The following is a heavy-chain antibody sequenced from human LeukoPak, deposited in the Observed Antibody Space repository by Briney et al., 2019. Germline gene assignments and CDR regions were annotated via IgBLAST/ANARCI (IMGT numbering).Heavy chain of an antibody. CDR1: GGFIGGSHYY. V-gene: IGHV4-39*01. CDR3: ARGYDY. CDR2: INYSGNR. Sequence: PSETLSLTCTVSGGFIGGSHYYWAWIRQPPGKGLEWIGMINYSGNRYYNPSLWSRATISVDTSTNQFSLNLNSVTAADTAVYYCARGYDYWGQGTLVAVSS. J-gene: IGHJ4*02. D-gene: IGHD3-22*01.